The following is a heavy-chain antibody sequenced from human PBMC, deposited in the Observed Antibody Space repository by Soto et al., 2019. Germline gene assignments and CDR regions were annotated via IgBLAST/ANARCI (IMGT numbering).Heavy chain of an antibody. Sequence: SGPTLVNPTQTLTLTCTFSGFSLSTSGVGVGWIRQPPGKALEWLALIYWDDDKRYSPSLKSRLTITKDTSKNQVVLTMTNMDPVDTATYYCAHLFTVYGGNSPYYYYYYGMDVWGQGTTVTVSS. CDR1: GFSLSTSGVG. J-gene: IGHJ6*02. V-gene: IGHV2-5*02. CDR3: AHLFTVYGGNSPYYYYYYGMDV. D-gene: IGHD4-17*01. CDR2: IYWDDDK.